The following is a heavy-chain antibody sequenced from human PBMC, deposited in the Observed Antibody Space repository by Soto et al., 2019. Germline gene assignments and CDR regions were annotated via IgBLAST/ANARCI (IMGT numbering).Heavy chain of an antibody. CDR3: ARGRKYGSGTGNSYYYYMDV. D-gene: IGHD3-10*01. V-gene: IGHV3-48*01. J-gene: IGHJ6*03. Sequence: GGSLRLSCAASGFTFSSYSMNWVRQAPGKGLEWVSYINSASSTIYYADSVKGRFTISRDNAKNSLYLQMNSLRAEDTAVYYCARGRKYGSGTGNSYYYYMDVWGKGTKVTVSS. CDR2: INSASSTI. CDR1: GFTFSSYS.